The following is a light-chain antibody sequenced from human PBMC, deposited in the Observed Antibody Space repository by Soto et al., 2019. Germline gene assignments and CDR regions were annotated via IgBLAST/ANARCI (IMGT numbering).Light chain of an antibody. CDR1: QSVSSN. J-gene: IGKJ4*01. CDR2: GAS. Sequence: EIVMTQSPATLSVSPGERATLSCRASQSVSSNLAWYQQKPGQAPRLLIYGASTRATGIPARFSGSGSGTEFTLTISSLQSEDFAVYYCRQYNNWPPSLTFGEGTKVDIK. V-gene: IGKV3-15*01. CDR3: RQYNNWPPSLT.